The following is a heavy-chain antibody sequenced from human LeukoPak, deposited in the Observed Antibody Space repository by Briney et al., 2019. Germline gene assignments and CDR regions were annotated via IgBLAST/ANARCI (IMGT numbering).Heavy chain of an antibody. V-gene: IGHV4-34*01. D-gene: IGHD1-26*01. CDR2: INHSGST. CDR3: AGIVGAHTIDY. Sequence: PSETLSLTCTVYGGSFSGYYWSWIRQPPGKGLEWIGEINHSGSTNYNPSLKSRVTISVDTSKNQFSLKLSSVTAADTAVYYCAGIVGAHTIDYWGQGTLVIVSS. CDR1: GGSFSGYY. J-gene: IGHJ4*02.